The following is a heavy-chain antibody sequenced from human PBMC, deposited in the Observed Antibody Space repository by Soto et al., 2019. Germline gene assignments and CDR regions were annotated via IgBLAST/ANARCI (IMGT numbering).Heavy chain of an antibody. CDR2: IYRGGST. CDR3: ARTLECGHMDV. CDR1: GDSIINLY. V-gene: IGHV4-59*11. J-gene: IGHJ6*03. D-gene: IGHD6-25*01. Sequence: LEILSLTCSVSGDSIINLYWSWIRQPLGKGLEWIGYIYRGGSTKYNPSLKSRLTMSADTSKNQLSLKLTSVPAADTAVYYCARTLECGHMDVWGNGTSVTVSS.